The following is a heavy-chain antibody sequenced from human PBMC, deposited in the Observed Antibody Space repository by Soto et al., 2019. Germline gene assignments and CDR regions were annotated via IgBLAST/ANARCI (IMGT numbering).Heavy chain of an antibody. D-gene: IGHD3-3*01. CDR1: GGSLSGYH. J-gene: IGHJ4*02. CDR3: AKGGRLRSPFGF. Sequence: QVQLQQWGPGLVKPSETLSLTCAVYGGSLSGYHWTWIRQPPGKGLEWIGEINHTGYTNYNPSLKSRVTISVDTSKNQFSLKLSSVTAADTAVYFCAKGGRLRSPFGFCGQGTLVSVSS. CDR2: INHTGYT. V-gene: IGHV4-34*01.